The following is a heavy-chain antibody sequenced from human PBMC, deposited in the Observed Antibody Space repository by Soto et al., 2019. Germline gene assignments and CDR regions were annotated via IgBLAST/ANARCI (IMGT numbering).Heavy chain of an antibody. Sequence: QVTLKESGPVLVKPTETLTLTCTVSGFSLSNARMGVSWIRQPPGKALEWLAHIFSNDEKSYSTSLKSRLTISNDTSKSQVVLTMTNMDPVDTATYYCARIRGSGSYRPDAFDIWGQGTMVTVSS. V-gene: IGHV2-26*01. D-gene: IGHD3-10*01. J-gene: IGHJ3*02. CDR3: ARIRGSGSYRPDAFDI. CDR1: GFSLSNARMG. CDR2: IFSNDEK.